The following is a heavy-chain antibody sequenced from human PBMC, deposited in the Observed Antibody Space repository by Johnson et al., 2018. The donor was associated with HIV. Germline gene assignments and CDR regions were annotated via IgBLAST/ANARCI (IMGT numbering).Heavy chain of an antibody. CDR3: AKTEDAFDI. Sequence: VQSVESGGGLVQRGGSLRLSCAASGFTVRSHYMTWVRQAPGQGLEWVSVIYSGDSTYYADSVKGRFTISRDNSKNTLYLQMNSLRAEDTAVYYCAKTEDAFDIWGQGTMVTVSS. J-gene: IGHJ3*02. CDR1: GFTVRSHY. V-gene: IGHV3-66*02. CDR2: IYSGDST.